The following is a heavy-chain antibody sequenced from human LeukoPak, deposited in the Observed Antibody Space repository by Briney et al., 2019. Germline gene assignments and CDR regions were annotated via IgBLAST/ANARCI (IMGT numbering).Heavy chain of an antibody. Sequence: SETLSLTCTVSGGSISSYYWSWIRQPPGKGLEWIGYIYYSGSTNYNPSLKSRVTISVDTSKNQFSLKLSSVTAADTAVYYCARDLGTSGSLYDAFDIWGQGTMVTVSS. CDR2: IYYSGST. D-gene: IGHD1-26*01. CDR3: ARDLGTSGSLYDAFDI. V-gene: IGHV4-59*01. J-gene: IGHJ3*02. CDR1: GGSISSYY.